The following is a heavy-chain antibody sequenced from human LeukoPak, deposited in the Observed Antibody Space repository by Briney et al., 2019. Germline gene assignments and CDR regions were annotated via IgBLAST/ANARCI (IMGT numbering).Heavy chain of an antibody. D-gene: IGHD3-22*01. V-gene: IGHV1-8*01. CDR3: ARAFTPPPRYYYDSSGYYLDY. CDR2: MNPNSGNT. CDR1: GYTFTSYD. Sequence: ASVKVSCKASGYTFTSYDINWVRQATGQGLEWMGWMNPNSGNTGYAQKFQGRVTMTRNTSISTAYMELSSLRSEDTAVYYCARAFTPPPRYYYDSSGYYLDYWGQGTLVTVSS. J-gene: IGHJ4*02.